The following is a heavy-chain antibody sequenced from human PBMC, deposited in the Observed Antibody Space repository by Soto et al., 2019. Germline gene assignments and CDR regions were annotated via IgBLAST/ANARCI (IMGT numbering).Heavy chain of an antibody. V-gene: IGHV4-59*01. J-gene: IGHJ3*02. Sequence: QVQLQESGPGLVKPSETLSLTCTVSGGSISSYYWTWIRQPPGKRLEWIGYVYYSGSTNYNPSLKSRVTRSVDMSKNQLSLKLSSVTAADTAVYYCARDTVTTSDDAFDIWGQGTMVTVSS. CDR3: ARDTVTTSDDAFDI. CDR2: VYYSGST. CDR1: GGSISSYY. D-gene: IGHD4-17*01.